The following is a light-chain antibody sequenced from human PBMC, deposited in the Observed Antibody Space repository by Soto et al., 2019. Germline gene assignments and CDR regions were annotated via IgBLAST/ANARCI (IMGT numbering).Light chain of an antibody. Sequence: QSVLAQPPSASGSPGQSVTISCTGTGSDIGNYKSVSWYQQHPGKAPKVMIYEVSKRPSGVPDRFSGSKSGNTASLTVSGLQAEDEADYYCSSYAGSNNLIVGGGTK. CDR1: GSDIGNYKS. V-gene: IGLV2-8*01. J-gene: IGLJ2*01. CDR3: SSYAGSNNLI. CDR2: EVS.